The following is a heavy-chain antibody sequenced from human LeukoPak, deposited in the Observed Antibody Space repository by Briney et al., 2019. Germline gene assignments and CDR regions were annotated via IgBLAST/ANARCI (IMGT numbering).Heavy chain of an antibody. Sequence: PGGSLRLSCAASGFTFSSYSMNWVRQAPGKGLEWVSGINWNGGSTGYADSVKGRFTISRDNAKNSLYLQMNSLRAEDTAVYYCARGTRHLEWLFHYYYYMDVWGKGTTVTVSS. D-gene: IGHD3-3*01. CDR2: INWNGGST. CDR3: ARGTRHLEWLFHYYYYMDV. CDR1: GFTFSSYS. J-gene: IGHJ6*03. V-gene: IGHV3-20*04.